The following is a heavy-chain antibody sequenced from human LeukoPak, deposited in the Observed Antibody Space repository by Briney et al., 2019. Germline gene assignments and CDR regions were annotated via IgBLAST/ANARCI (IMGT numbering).Heavy chain of an antibody. CDR1: GFTFSNAW. CDR3: TTDGPITMVRGVNTHDGP. Sequence: GGSLRLSCAASGFTFSNAWMSWVRQAPGKGLEWVGRIKSKTDGGTTDYAAPAKGRFTISRDDSKNTLYLQMNSLKTEDTAVYYCTTDGPITMVRGVNTHDGPWGQGTLVTVSS. D-gene: IGHD3-10*01. CDR2: IKSKTDGGTT. J-gene: IGHJ5*02. V-gene: IGHV3-15*01.